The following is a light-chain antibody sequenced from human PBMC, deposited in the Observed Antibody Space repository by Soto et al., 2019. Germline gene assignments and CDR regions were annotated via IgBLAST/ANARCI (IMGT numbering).Light chain of an antibody. CDR1: NFDVGSYNL. CDR3: CSYAGSSTLV. Sequence: QSALTQPASVSGSPGQSITISCTGTNFDVGSYNLVSWYQQHPGKAPKLIIYEDNKWPSGVSDRFSGSKSGNTASLTISGLQADDEADFYCCSYAGSSTLVFGGGTKLTVL. V-gene: IGLV2-23*01. J-gene: IGLJ2*01. CDR2: EDN.